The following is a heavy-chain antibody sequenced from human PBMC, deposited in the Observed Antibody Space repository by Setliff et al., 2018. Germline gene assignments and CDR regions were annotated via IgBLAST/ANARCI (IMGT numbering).Heavy chain of an antibody. Sequence: KPSETLSLTCTVSGGSISSGDYYWSWIRQPPGKGLEWIGYIYSSGSTYYNPSLKSRVSILVDTSKNQFSLKLSSVTAADTAVYYCARESRYYYDNLGTLDYWGQGTWSPSPQ. D-gene: IGHD3-22*01. CDR2: IYSSGST. J-gene: IGHJ4*02. CDR1: GGSISSGDYY. V-gene: IGHV4-30-4*08. CDR3: ARESRYYYDNLGTLDY.